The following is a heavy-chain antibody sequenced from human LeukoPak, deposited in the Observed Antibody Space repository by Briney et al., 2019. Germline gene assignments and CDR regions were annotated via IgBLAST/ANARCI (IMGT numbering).Heavy chain of an antibody. Sequence: SETLSLTCTVSGGSISSSSYYWGWIRQPPGKGLEWIGSLYYSGSTYYNPSLKSRVTISVDTSKNQFSLKLSSVTAADTAVYYGARLLLGGSHRWFDPWGQGTLVTVSS. J-gene: IGHJ5*02. CDR1: GGSISSSSYY. D-gene: IGHD1-26*01. CDR2: LYYSGST. V-gene: IGHV4-39*01. CDR3: ARLLLGGSHRWFDP.